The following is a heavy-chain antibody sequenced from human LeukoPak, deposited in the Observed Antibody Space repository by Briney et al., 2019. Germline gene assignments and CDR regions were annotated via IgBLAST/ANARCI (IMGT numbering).Heavy chain of an antibody. D-gene: IGHD1-1*01. CDR1: GFSFSTYA. CDR3: AKANWISNADAVW. J-gene: IGHJ4*02. V-gene: IGHV3-23*01. Sequence: PGGSLRLSCAATGFSFSTYAMSWVRRAPARGLEWVSSIRGGGEVSYADSVKGRFTLSRDSSRNTVYLQLNNLRVEDTAIYYCAKANWISNADAVWWGQGTLVTVSS. CDR2: IRGGGEV.